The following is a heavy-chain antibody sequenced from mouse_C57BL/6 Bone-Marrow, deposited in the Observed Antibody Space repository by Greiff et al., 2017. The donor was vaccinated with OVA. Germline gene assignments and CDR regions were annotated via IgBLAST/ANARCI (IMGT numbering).Heavy chain of an antibody. J-gene: IGHJ3*01. CDR1: GYTFTSYW. V-gene: IGHV1-74*01. Sequence: QVQLQQPGAELVKPGASVKVSCKASGYTFTSYWMHLVKQRPGQGLEWIGWIHPSDSDTNYNQKFKGKATLTVDKSSSTAYMQLSSLTSEDSAVYFCARPIANWDVFAYWGQGTLVTVSA. CDR3: ARPIANWDVFAY. CDR2: IHPSDSDT. D-gene: IGHD4-1*01.